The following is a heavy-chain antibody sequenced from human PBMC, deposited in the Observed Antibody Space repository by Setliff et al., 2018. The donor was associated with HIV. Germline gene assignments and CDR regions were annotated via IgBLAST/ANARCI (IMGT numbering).Heavy chain of an antibody. J-gene: IGHJ2*01. CDR3: ASLSSGSDWYFDL. D-gene: IGHD3-22*01. V-gene: IGHV4-59*01. CDR2: IYYSGSS. CDR1: GGSISSYY. Sequence: NPSETLSLTCTVSGGSISSYYWSWIRQPPGKGLEWIGYIYYSGSSNYNPSLKSRVTISVDTSKNHFSLKLSSVTVADTAVYYCASLSSGSDWYFDLWGRGTLVTVSS.